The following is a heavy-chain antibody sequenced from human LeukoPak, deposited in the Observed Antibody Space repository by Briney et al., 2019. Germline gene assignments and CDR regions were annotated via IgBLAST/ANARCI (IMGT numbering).Heavy chain of an antibody. CDR3: ARMAPYGDYLHDY. J-gene: IGHJ4*02. D-gene: IGHD4-17*01. CDR2: VYYSGST. Sequence: SETLSLTCTVSGGSMSSYYWSWIRQPPGKGVEYIGYVYYSGSTNYNPSLKSRVTISVDTSKNQFSLKLSSVTAADTAVYYCARMAPYGDYLHDYWGQGTLVTVSS. CDR1: GGSMSSYY. V-gene: IGHV4-59*01.